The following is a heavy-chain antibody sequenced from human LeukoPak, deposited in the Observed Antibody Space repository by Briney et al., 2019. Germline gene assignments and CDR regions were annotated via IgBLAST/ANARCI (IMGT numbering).Heavy chain of an antibody. Sequence: ASVKVSYKASGYTFSSHDINWVRQVPGHGLEWMGWMNPNSGNTGSAQKFQGRVAMTRDTSIGTAYLELSSLRSEDTAVYYCARVLEQLADYWGQGTLVTVSS. J-gene: IGHJ4*02. V-gene: IGHV1-8*01. CDR2: MNPNSGNT. CDR1: GYTFSSHD. CDR3: ARVLEQLADY. D-gene: IGHD6-6*01.